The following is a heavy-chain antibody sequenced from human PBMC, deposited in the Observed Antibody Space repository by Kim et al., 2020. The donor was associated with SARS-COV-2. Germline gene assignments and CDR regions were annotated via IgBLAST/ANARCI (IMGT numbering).Heavy chain of an antibody. CDR2: INHSGST. D-gene: IGHD3-10*01. V-gene: IGHV4-34*01. CDR3: ARVRGVTVLLGYYYYGMDV. J-gene: IGHJ6*02. CDR1: GGSFSGYY. Sequence: SETLSLTCAVYGGSFSGYYWSWIRQPPGKGQEWIGEINHSGSTNYNPSLKSRVTISVDTSKNQFSLKLSSVTAADTAVYYCARVRGVTVLLGYYYYGMDVWGQGTTVTVSS.